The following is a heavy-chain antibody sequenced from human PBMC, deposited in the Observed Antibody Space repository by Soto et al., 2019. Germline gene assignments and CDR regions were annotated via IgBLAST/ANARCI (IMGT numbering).Heavy chain of an antibody. V-gene: IGHV3-7*01. D-gene: IGHD2-15*01. Sequence: EVQLVESGGGLVQPGGSLRLSCAASRFTFSSYWMTWVRQAPGKGLEWVANIKQDGSDKHYVDSVKGRFTISRDNVKTSMFLQMNSLRAEDTALYYCARLDCSGDACYSYYFDYWGQGTLVTVSS. CDR2: IKQDGSDK. J-gene: IGHJ4*02. CDR1: RFTFSSYW. CDR3: ARLDCSGDACYSYYFDY.